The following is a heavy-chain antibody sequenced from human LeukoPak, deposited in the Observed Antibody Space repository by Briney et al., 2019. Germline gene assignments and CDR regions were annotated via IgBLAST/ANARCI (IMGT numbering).Heavy chain of an antibody. Sequence: PSETLSLTCAVYGGSFSGDYWSWIRQPPGKGLEWIGEINHSGSTNYNPSLKSRVTISVDTSKNQFSLKLSSVTAADTAVYYCATGTYSSSWDYYYYYMDVWGKGPTVTVSS. CDR3: ATGTYSSSWDYYYYYMDV. CDR2: INHSGST. D-gene: IGHD6-13*01. J-gene: IGHJ6*03. V-gene: IGHV4-34*01. CDR1: GGSFSGDY.